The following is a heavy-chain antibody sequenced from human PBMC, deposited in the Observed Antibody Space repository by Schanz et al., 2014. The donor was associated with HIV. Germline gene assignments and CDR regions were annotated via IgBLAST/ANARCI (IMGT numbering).Heavy chain of an antibody. CDR3: TGGLYYDSIPFDP. CDR1: GFTFSRYG. J-gene: IGHJ5*02. D-gene: IGHD3-22*01. Sequence: QVKLVESGGGVVQPGRSLRLSCAASGFTFSRYGMHWVRQSPGKGLEWVAVISYDGSNKYYAESVKGRFAISRDNSKNTLFLQMNSLRAEDTAIYYCTGGLYYDSIPFDPWGQGTLVTVSS. V-gene: IGHV3-30*19. CDR2: ISYDGSNK.